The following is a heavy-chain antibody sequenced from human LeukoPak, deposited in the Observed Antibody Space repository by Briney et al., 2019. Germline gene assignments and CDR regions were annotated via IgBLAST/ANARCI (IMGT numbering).Heavy chain of an antibody. CDR2: FDPEDGET. V-gene: IGHV1-24*01. Sequence: ASVKVSCKVSGYTLTELSMHWVRQAPVKGLEWMGGFDPEDGETIYAQKFQGRVTMTEDTSTDTAYMELSSLRSEYTAVYYCATLYCSSTSCYTGDYYYYGMDVWGQGTTVTVSS. CDR3: ATLYCSSTSCYTGDYYYYGMDV. J-gene: IGHJ6*02. CDR1: GYTLTELS. D-gene: IGHD2-2*02.